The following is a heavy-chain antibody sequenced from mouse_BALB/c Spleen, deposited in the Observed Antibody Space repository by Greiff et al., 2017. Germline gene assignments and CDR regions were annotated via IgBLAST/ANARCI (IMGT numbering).Heavy chain of an antibody. J-gene: IGHJ2*01. Sequence: EVQGVESGGGLVKPGGSLKLSCAASGFTFSSYAMSWVRQTPEKRLEWVASISSGGSTYYPDSVKGRFTISRDNARNILYLQMSSLRSEDTAMYYCARSLYGNYEGNFDYWGQGTTLTVSS. D-gene: IGHD2-1*01. CDR2: ISSGGST. CDR3: ARSLYGNYEGNFDY. CDR1: GFTFSSYA. V-gene: IGHV5-6-5*01.